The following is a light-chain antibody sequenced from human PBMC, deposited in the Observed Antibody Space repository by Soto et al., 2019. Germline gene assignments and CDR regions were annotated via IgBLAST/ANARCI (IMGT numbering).Light chain of an antibody. V-gene: IGKV1-13*02. CDR2: DAS. CDR3: QQFNSSPLRIT. Sequence: AIQLTQSPSSLSASVGDRDTITCRASQGISSALAWYQQKPGKAPKLLIYDASSLESGVPARFSGSGSGTDFTLSVSSLQPAYFATYYWQQFNSSPLRITYGQWTRLEIK. CDR1: QGISSA. J-gene: IGKJ5*01.